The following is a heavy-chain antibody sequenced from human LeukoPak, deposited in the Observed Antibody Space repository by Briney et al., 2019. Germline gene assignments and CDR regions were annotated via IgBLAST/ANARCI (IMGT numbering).Heavy chain of an antibody. J-gene: IGHJ3*02. CDR1: GFTFSSYA. CDR3: AKDSPLAYCGGDCYSFGAFDI. D-gene: IGHD2-21*02. V-gene: IGHV3-23*01. Sequence: GGSLRLSCAASGFTFSSYAMSWVRQAPGKGLEWVSAISGSGGSTYYADSVRGRFTISRDNSKNTLYLQMNSLRAEDTAVYYCAKDSPLAYCGGDCYSFGAFDIWGQGTMVTVSS. CDR2: ISGSGGST.